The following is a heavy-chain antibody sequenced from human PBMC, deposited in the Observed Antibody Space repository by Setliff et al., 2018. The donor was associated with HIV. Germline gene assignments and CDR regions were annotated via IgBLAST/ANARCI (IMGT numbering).Heavy chain of an antibody. J-gene: IGHJ5*02. CDR1: GGFIKNSNYY. CDR3: ARQIWNESPGYGFDP. V-gene: IGHV4-39*01. Sequence: PSETLSLTCTVYGGFIKNSNYYWSWVRQPPGKGLEWIGEIYHSGSTNYNPSLKSRVTVSKDTTKNQLSLRLSSVTAADTAVYYCARQIWNESPGYGFDPWGQGTLVTVSS. D-gene: IGHD3-22*01. CDR2: IYHSGST.